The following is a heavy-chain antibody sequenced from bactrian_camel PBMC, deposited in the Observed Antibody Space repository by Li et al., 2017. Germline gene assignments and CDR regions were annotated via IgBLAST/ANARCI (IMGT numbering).Heavy chain of an antibody. CDR1: GFTFSRYA. CDR2: MSRFDST. V-gene: IGHV3S1*01. Sequence: HVQLVESGGGSVQAGGSLRLSCGASGFTFSRYAMNWVRQAPGKGLEWVSGMSRFDSTYYAHSVAGRFTISRDNAKNTLYLQLNSLKTEDTAMYYCAKDSDCGLANRARADFGYWGQGTQVTVS. CDR3: AKDSDCGLANRARADFGY. J-gene: IGHJ6*01. D-gene: IGHD5*01.